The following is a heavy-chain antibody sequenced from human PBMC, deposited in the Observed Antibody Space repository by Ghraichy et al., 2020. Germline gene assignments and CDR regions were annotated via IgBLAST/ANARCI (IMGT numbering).Heavy chain of an antibody. Sequence: GGSLRLSCVASGFTFSSNYYMTWVRQAPGKGLEWVANIKQDGSDKFYVDSVKGRFTISRDNAKNSLYLQMNSLRAEDTAVYYCAREEGPTEGDVTSGAFGVWGQVTMVTVSS. J-gene: IGHJ3*01. V-gene: IGHV3-7*03. D-gene: IGHD3-16*01. CDR1: GFTFSSNYY. CDR3: AREEGPTEGDVTSGAFGV. CDR2: IKQDGSDK.